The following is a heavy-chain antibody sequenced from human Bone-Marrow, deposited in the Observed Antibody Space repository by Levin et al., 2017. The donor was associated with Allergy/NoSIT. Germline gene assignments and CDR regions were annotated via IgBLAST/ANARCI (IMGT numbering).Heavy chain of an antibody. D-gene: IGHD2-2*01. J-gene: IGHJ4*02. CDR2: IDWDDDK. Sequence: QTLSLTCTFSGFSLSTGGMCVPWVRQPPGKALEWLALIDWDDDKYYSTSLKTRLTISKDTSKNQVVLTMTNMDPVDTATYYCARIQGFFATSPIDYWGQGTLVTVSS. CDR3: ARIQGFFATSPIDY. V-gene: IGHV2-70*20. CDR1: GFSLSTGGMC.